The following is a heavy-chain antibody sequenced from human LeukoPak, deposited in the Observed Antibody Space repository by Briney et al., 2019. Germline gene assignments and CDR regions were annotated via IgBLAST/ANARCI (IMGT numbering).Heavy chain of an antibody. CDR2: INQDGTDK. D-gene: IGHD6-13*01. CDR1: GFTFSSYN. CDR3: ARARRPSSYLGFQL. J-gene: IGHJ1*01. V-gene: IGHV3-7*01. Sequence: GGSLRLSCAASGFTFSSYNMNWVRQAPGKGLEWVANINQDGTDKYYVESVKGRFTISRDNAKNSLYLQMNSLRAEDTAVYYCARARRPSSYLGFQLWGQGTLVTVSS.